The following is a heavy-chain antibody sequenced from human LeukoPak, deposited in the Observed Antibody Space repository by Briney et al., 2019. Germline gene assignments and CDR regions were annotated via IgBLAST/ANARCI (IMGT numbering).Heavy chain of an antibody. CDR3: ARVDFTMVRGVIAGYFDC. Sequence: PSETLSLTCTVSGGSISSSSYYWGWIRQPPGKGLEWIGSIYYSGSTYYNPSLKSRVTISVDTSKNQFSLKLSSVTAADTAVYYCARVDFTMVRGVIAGYFDCWGQGTLVTVPS. CDR2: IYYSGST. D-gene: IGHD3-10*01. CDR1: GGSISSSSYY. V-gene: IGHV4-39*07. J-gene: IGHJ4*02.